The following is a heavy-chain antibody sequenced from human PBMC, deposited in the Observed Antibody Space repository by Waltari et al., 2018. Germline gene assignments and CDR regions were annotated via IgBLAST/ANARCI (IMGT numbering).Heavy chain of an antibody. V-gene: IGHV1-69*02. Sequence: QVQLVQSGAEVKKPGSSVKVSCKASGGTFSSYTISWVRQAPGQGLEWSGRILPIRGIANYAQKFQGRVTITADKSTSTAYMELSSLRSEDMAVYYCARYCSGGSCYDAFDIWGQGTMVTVSS. CDR2: ILPIRGIA. D-gene: IGHD2-15*01. J-gene: IGHJ3*02. CDR1: GGTFSSYT. CDR3: ARYCSGGSCYDAFDI.